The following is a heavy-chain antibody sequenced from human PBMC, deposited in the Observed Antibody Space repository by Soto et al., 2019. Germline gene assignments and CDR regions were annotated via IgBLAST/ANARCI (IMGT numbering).Heavy chain of an antibody. D-gene: IGHD3-10*01. CDR3: ARVWFGELSSDY. V-gene: IGHV1-18*01. J-gene: IGHJ4*02. Sequence: VQVVQSGAEVKKPGASVKVSCKTSGYTFSSYGISWVRQAPGQGLEWMGWTNCYNGNTNYAPKFQGRVAMTIDTSTSTADMEVRSLRSDDTAVYYCARVWFGELSSDYWGQGTLVTVSS. CDR1: GYTFSSYG. CDR2: TNCYNGNT.